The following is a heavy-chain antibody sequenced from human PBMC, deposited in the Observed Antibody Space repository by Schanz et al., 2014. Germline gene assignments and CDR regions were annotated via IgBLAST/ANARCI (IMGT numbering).Heavy chain of an antibody. CDR3: ARGGYSSGWYDRDIAHFDY. J-gene: IGHJ4*02. V-gene: IGHV1-18*01. CDR1: GYTFSDYG. Sequence: QVQLVQSGDEVKKPGASVKASCKTSGYTFSDYGITWVRQAPGQGLEWVGWISPYTGNTHYFDKMEGRVTMTTDTSTSTAYMELRSLRSDDTAVYYCARGGYSSGWYDRDIAHFDYWGQGTLVTVSS. D-gene: IGHD6-19*01. CDR2: ISPYTGNT.